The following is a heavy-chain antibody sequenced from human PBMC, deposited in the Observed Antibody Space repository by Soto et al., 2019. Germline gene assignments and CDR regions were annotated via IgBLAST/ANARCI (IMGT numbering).Heavy chain of an antibody. D-gene: IGHD7-27*01. V-gene: IGHV3-11*05. CDR3: VKGRNWASGSDY. CDR2: INSRSSST. J-gene: IGHJ4*02. CDR1: GFPFSYYD. Sequence: GGSLRLSCAASGFPFSYYDMSWIRQAPGKGLEWVSYINSRSSSTNYADSVKGRFTISRDNAKNLLYLQMSSLTVEDTAVYYCVKGRNWASGSDYRGQGTLVTVSS.